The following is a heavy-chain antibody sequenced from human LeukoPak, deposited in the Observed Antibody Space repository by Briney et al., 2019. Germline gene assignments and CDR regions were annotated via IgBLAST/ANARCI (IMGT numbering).Heavy chain of an antibody. D-gene: IGHD3-10*01. CDR3: ARDQSLYYGSGSYGYYYYYYMDV. CDR1: GGSISSYY. CDR2: IYTSGST. J-gene: IGHJ6*03. Sequence: PSETLSLTCTVSGGSISSYYWSWIRQPAGKGLEWIGRIYTSGSTNYNPSLKRRVTMSVDTSKNQFSLKLSSVTAADTAVYYCARDQSLYYGSGSYGYYYYYYMDVWGKGTTVTVSS. V-gene: IGHV4-4*07.